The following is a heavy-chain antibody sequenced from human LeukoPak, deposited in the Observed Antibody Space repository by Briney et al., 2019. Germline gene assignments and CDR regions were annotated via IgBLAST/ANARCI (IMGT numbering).Heavy chain of an antibody. CDR3: ARGGHSSGGSRTFDY. CDR2: ISYDGSNK. J-gene: IGHJ4*02. CDR1: GFTFSSYA. Sequence: PGRSLRLSCAASGFTFSSYAMHWVRQAPGKGLEWVAVISYDGSNKYYADSVKGRFTISRDNSKNTLYLQMNSLRAEDTAVYYYARGGHSSGGSRTFDYWGQGTLVTVSS. V-gene: IGHV3-30-3*01. D-gene: IGHD2-15*01.